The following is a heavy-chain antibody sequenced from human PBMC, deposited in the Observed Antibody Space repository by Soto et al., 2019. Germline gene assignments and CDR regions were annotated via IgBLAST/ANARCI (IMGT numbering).Heavy chain of an antibody. CDR3: ARVGMYYYDSSGSRGAFDI. V-gene: IGHV1-2*04. D-gene: IGHD3-22*01. CDR1: GYTFTGYY. J-gene: IGHJ3*02. CDR2: INPNSGGT. Sequence: ASVKVSCKASGYTFTGYYMHWVRQAPGQGLEWMGWINPNSGGTNYAQKFQGWVTMTRDTSISTAYRELSRLRSDDTAVYYCARVGMYYYDSSGSRGAFDIWGQGTMVTVSS.